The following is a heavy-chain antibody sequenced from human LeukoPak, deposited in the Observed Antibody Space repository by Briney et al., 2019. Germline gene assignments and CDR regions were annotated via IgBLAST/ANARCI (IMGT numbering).Heavy chain of an antibody. V-gene: IGHV3-7*01. Sequence: AGGSLRLSCAASGFTFSSYWMSWVRQAPGKGLEWVANIKQDGSEKYYVDSVKGRFTISRDNAKNSLYLQMNSLRAEDTAVYYCARDKREFTMLVVALRGNDAFDIWGQGTMVTVSS. J-gene: IGHJ3*02. CDR2: IKQDGSEK. D-gene: IGHD3-22*01. CDR3: ARDKREFTMLVVALRGNDAFDI. CDR1: GFTFSSYW.